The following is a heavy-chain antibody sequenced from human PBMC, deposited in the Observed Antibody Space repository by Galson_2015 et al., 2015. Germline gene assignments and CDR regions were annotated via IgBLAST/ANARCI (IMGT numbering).Heavy chain of an antibody. CDR1: GFTLTNSA. CDR3: ASSYGKIMPEMRYYGMDV. D-gene: IGHD3-10*01. Sequence: SVKVSCKASGFTLTNSAVQWVRQAGGQRLEWIGWIVVGRGNTKYAQKFQERVTITRDKSTSPAYMVLSSLKSEDTAMYYGASSYGKIMPEMRYYGMDVWGQGTTVTVSS. CDR2: IVVGRGNT. J-gene: IGHJ6*02. V-gene: IGHV1-58*01.